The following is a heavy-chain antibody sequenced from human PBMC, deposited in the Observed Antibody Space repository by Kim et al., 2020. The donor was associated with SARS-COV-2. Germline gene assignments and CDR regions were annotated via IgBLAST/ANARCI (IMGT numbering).Heavy chain of an antibody. CDR2: IYYSGST. Sequence: SETLSLTCTVSGGSISSSSYYWGWIRQPPGKGLEWIGSIYYSGSTYYNPSLKSRVTISVDTSKNQFSLKLSSVTAADTAVYYCARQPNILTGPPGAFDIWGQGTMVTVSS. CDR3: ARQPNILTGPPGAFDI. D-gene: IGHD3-9*01. CDR1: GGSISSSSYY. V-gene: IGHV4-39*01. J-gene: IGHJ3*02.